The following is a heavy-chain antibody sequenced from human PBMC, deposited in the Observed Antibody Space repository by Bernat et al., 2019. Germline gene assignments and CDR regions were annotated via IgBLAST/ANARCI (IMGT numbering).Heavy chain of an antibody. J-gene: IGHJ5*02. CDR2: INHSGST. CDR3: ARGLVAKMVQGVIISALFDP. CDR1: GGSFSGYY. D-gene: IGHD3-10*01. V-gene: IGHV4-34*01. Sequence: QVQLQQWGAGLLKPSETLSLTCAVYGGSFSGYYWSWIRQPPGKGLEWIGEINHSGSTNYNPSLKSRVTISVDTSKNQFSRKLSSVTAADTAVYYCARGLVAKMVQGVIISALFDPWGQGTLVTVSS.